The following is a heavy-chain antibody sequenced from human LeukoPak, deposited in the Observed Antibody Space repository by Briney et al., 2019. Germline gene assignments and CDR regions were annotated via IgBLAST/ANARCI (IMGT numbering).Heavy chain of an antibody. D-gene: IGHD3-9*01. V-gene: IGHV4-34*01. J-gene: IGHJ4*02. Sequence: SETLSLTCAVYGGSFTGYYWTWIRQPPGKGLEWIGEINHSGSTHYNPSLKSRVTISVDTSKNQFSLKLSSVTAADTAVYYCARVRDILTGLYFDYWGQGTLVTVSS. CDR1: GGSFTGYY. CDR3: ARVRDILTGLYFDY. CDR2: INHSGST.